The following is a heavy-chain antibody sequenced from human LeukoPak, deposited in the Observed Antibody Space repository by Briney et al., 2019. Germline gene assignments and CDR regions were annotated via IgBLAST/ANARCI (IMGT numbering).Heavy chain of an antibody. J-gene: IGHJ5*02. CDR3: ARGRGYSHSNWVDP. Sequence: GGSLRLSCEASGFTFTTYSMTWVRQAPGKGLEWVSVIYSGGTTYYADSVKGRFTISRDNSKNTLYLQMNSLRAEDTAVYYCARGRGYSHSNWVDPWGQGTMVTVSA. CDR2: IYSGGTT. CDR1: GFTFTTYS. V-gene: IGHV3-53*01. D-gene: IGHD5-18*01.